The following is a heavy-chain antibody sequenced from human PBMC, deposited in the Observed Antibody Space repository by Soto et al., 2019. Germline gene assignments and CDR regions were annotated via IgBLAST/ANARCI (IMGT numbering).Heavy chain of an antibody. J-gene: IGHJ4*02. CDR3: EKDPDSYDSSAQVES. D-gene: IGHD3-22*01. CDR2: ISGGGGST. Sequence: EVKLLESGGRLVQPGGSLRLSCAASGFSFNIFAMNWVRQAPGQGLEWVSGISGGGGSTYYADSVKGRFTISRDNSNNTLYLQMNSLGDDESCVYYCEKDPDSYDSSAQVESWGQGTLVTVSS. V-gene: IGHV3-23*01. CDR1: GFSFNIFA.